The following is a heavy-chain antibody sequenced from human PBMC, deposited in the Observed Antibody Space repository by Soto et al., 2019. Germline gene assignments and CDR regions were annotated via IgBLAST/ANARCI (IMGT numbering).Heavy chain of an antibody. V-gene: IGHV4-31*03. CDR3: ARGKKDIVLMVCAAEHGMDV. CDR2: IYYSGST. CDR1: GGSISSGGYY. J-gene: IGHJ6*02. Sequence: QVQLQESGPGLVKPSQTLSLTCTVSGGSISSGGYYWSWIRQHPGKGLEWIGYIYYSGSTYYNPSPASRRTLSVETSKTQVSPKVSSVTAAGTAVYYCARGKKDIVLMVCAAEHGMDVWGQGTTVTVSS. D-gene: IGHD2-8*01.